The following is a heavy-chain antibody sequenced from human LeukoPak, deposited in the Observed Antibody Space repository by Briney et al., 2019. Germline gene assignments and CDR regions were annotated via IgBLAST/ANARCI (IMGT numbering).Heavy chain of an antibody. J-gene: IGHJ1*01. CDR1: GSTFSSYT. CDR3: ARERGSGWGGGIQH. V-gene: IGHV3-21*01. CDR2: ISYSSNYI. Sequence: GGSLRLSCAASGSTFSSYTMNWVRQAPGWGLEWVSCISYSSNYIYYADSVKGRFTISRDNTKNSLYLQMNSLRAEDTAVYYCARERGSGWGGGIQHWGQGTLVTVSS. D-gene: IGHD6-19*01.